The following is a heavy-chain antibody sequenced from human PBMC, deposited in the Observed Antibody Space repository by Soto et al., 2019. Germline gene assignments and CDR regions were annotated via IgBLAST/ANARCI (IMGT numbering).Heavy chain of an antibody. J-gene: IGHJ6*02. CDR3: ARDRAIWLWFGESLVPPQYYYYGMDV. Sequence: SQTLSLTCAISGDSVSSNSAAWNWIRQSPSRGLEWLGRTYYRSKWYNDYAVSVKSRITINPDTSKNQFSLQLNSVTPEDTAVYYCARDRAIWLWFGESLVPPQYYYYGMDVWGQGTTVTVSS. CDR2: TYYRSKWYN. D-gene: IGHD3-10*01. V-gene: IGHV6-1*01. CDR1: GDSVSSNSAA.